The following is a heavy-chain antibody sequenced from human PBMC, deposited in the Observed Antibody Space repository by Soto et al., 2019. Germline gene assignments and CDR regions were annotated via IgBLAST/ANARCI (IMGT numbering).Heavy chain of an antibody. J-gene: IGHJ4*02. CDR3: ASRSSSPTSDY. D-gene: IGHD6-6*01. Sequence: GSLRLSCAASGFTFSSYSMNWVRQAPGKGLEWVSSISSSSSYIYYADSVKGRFTISRDNAKNSLYLQMNSLRAEDTAVYYCASRSSSPTSDYWGQGTLVTVSS. CDR1: GFTFSSYS. V-gene: IGHV3-21*01. CDR2: ISSSSSYI.